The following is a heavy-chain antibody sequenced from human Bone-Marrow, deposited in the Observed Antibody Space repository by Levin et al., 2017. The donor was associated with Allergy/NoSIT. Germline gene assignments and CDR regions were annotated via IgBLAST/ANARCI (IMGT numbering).Heavy chain of an antibody. J-gene: IGHJ4*02. Sequence: RGESLKISCTASGFTFSSVGMHWVRQAPGKGLEWVAVVSAAGSVTYYADSVKGRFTISRDNSNNAMFLQMNSLRGEDTAVYYCTNEGFINKYCFDHWGQGTLVTVSS. CDR1: GFTFSSVG. CDR2: VSAAGSVT. D-gene: IGHD1/OR15-1a*01. V-gene: IGHV3-30*18. CDR3: TNEGFINKYCFDH.